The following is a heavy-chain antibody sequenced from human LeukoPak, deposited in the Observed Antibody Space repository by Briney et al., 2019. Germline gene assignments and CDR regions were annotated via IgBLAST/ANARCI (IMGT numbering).Heavy chain of an antibody. V-gene: IGHV3-30-3*01. D-gene: IGHD3-10*01. Sequence: GGSLRLSRAGSGFTFSNYAMTWVRQAPGKGLEWVAVISYDETNKYYADSVKGRFTISRDNSQNILYLQMNSLRAEDTAVYYCARGDHIIMIRGQDFWGQGTLVTVSS. J-gene: IGHJ4*02. CDR1: GFTFSNYA. CDR2: ISYDETNK. CDR3: ARGDHIIMIRGQDF.